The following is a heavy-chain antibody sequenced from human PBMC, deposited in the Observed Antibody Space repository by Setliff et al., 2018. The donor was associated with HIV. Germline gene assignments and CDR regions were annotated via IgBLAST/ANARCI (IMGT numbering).Heavy chain of an antibody. CDR2: IYYSGST. CDR3: ASTETHYSKWFDP. Sequence: SETLSLTCTVSGGSISSGSYYWSWIRQPPGKGLEWIGSIYYSGSTYYKSSLKSRVTISVDTSKNQFSLKLSSVTAADTAVYYCASTETHYSKWFDPWGQGTLVTVSS. J-gene: IGHJ5*02. V-gene: IGHV4-39*07. CDR1: GGSISSGSYY. D-gene: IGHD2-15*01.